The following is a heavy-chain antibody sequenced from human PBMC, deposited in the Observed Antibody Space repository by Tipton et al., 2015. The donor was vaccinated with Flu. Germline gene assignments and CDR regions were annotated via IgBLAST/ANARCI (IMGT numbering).Heavy chain of an antibody. CDR2: IYYGGSA. CDR3: AGRSVAGSGSDY. J-gene: IGHJ4*02. CDR1: GGSITGYY. Sequence: TLSLTCSVSGGSITGYYWSWIRQPPGKGLEYIGYIYYGGSATYIPSLRSRVTISLDTSKDQFSLRLTSVTVADTAVYYCAGRSVAGSGSDYWGQGTLVTVSS. D-gene: IGHD6-19*01. V-gene: IGHV4-59*08.